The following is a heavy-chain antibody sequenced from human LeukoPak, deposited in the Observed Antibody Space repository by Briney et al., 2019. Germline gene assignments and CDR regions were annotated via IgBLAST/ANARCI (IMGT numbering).Heavy chain of an antibody. CDR1: GFAFSSYA. J-gene: IGHJ4*02. V-gene: IGHV3-23*01. CDR3: AKDYGGSSLFDY. CDR2: ITVSGGPT. Sequence: GASLRLSCAASGFAFSSYAMSWVRQAPGKGLEWVSGITVSGGPTYYADSVKGRFTISRDNSKNTLYLQMNNLRDEDTAVYYCAKDYGGSSLFDYWGQGTLVTVSS. D-gene: IGHD1-26*01.